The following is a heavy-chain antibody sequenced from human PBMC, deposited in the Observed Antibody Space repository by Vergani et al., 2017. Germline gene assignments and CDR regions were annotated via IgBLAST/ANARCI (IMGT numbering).Heavy chain of an antibody. Sequence: QVQLQESGPGLVKPSQTLSPTCTVPGGSISSGDYYWSWIRQPPGKGLEWIGYIYYSGSTYYNPSLKSRVTISVDTSRNQFSRKLSSVTAADTAVYYCARXESGALDTAMVANWFDPWGQGTLVTVSS. V-gene: IGHV4-30-4*01. CDR1: GGSISSGDYY. J-gene: IGHJ5*02. D-gene: IGHD5-18*01. CDR3: ARXESGALDTAMVANWFDP. CDR2: IYYSGST.